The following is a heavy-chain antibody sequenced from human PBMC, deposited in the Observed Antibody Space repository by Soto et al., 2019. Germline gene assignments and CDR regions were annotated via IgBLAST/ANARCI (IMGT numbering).Heavy chain of an antibody. Sequence: QVQLVESGGGLVKPGGSLRLSCAASGFTFSDYYMSWIRQAPGKGLEWVAYISSSGSTIYYAASVKGRFTISRDNAKNSLYLRMNSLRAEDTAVYYCARDAFPTYYEFWSGYPGGRTDWFDPWGQGTLVTVSS. V-gene: IGHV3-11*01. CDR1: GFTFSDYY. J-gene: IGHJ5*02. CDR2: ISSSGSTI. D-gene: IGHD3-3*01. CDR3: ARDAFPTYYEFWSGYPGGRTDWFDP.